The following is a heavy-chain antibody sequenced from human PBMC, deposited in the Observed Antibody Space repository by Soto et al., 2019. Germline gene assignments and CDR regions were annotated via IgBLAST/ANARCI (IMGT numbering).Heavy chain of an antibody. CDR3: GRAHLGTDRYILEPFDP. CDR1: GDSVSSDSAT. V-gene: IGHV6-1*01. CDR2: TYYRSKWYN. D-gene: IGHD1-1*01. Sequence: SQTLSLTCAISGDSVSSDSATWNWIRQSPSRGLEWLGRTYYRSKWYNDYAVSVKSRITINPDTSKNQFSLQLKYVIPEDTAVYYCGRAHLGTDRYILEPFDPWGQGTLVTVAS. J-gene: IGHJ5*02.